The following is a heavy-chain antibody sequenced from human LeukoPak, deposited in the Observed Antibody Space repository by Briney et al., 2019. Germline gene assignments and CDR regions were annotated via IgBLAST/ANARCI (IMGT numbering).Heavy chain of an antibody. D-gene: IGHD2-2*01. J-gene: IGHJ6*02. CDR1: GGSISSYY. V-gene: IGHV4-59*08. CDR3: ARLPTYTESSTSSLYYYYGMDV. Sequence: PSETLSLTCTASGGSISSYYWSWIRQPPGKGLEWIGYIYYSGSTNYNPSLKSRVTISVDTSKNQFSLKLSSVTAADTAVYYCARLPTYTESSTSSLYYYYGMDVWGQGTTVTVSS. CDR2: IYYSGST.